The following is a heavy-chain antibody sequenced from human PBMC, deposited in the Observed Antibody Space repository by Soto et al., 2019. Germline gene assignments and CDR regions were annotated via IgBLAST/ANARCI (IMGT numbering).Heavy chain of an antibody. D-gene: IGHD2-2*01. Sequence: PGGSLRLSCADSGFTFSTYWMNWVRQAPGKGLEWVDNIKRDGSEKYYVDCVKGRFTISRDNAKNSLYLQMNSLRAEDTAVYYCARDPNIVVVPAAIYYYYGMDVWGQGTTVTVSS. CDR3: ARDPNIVVVPAAIYYYYGMDV. J-gene: IGHJ6*02. CDR2: IKRDGSEK. CDR1: GFTFSTYW. V-gene: IGHV3-7*04.